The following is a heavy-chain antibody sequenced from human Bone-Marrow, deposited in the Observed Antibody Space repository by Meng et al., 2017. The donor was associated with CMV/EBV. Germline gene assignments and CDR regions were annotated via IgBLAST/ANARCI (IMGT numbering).Heavy chain of an antibody. V-gene: IGHV3-33*01. CDR1: GFTFSSYA. Sequence: GGSLKISRPASGFTFSSYAMHWVRQAPGKGLEWVANIRFDGTNKYHADSVKCRFTISRDNSKKTLDLQMNSLRVEDTALHHCARNATQRFLEWLSNYYYYGMDVWGQGTTVTVSS. D-gene: IGHD3-3*01. CDR2: IRFDGTNK. CDR3: ARNATQRFLEWLSNYYYYGMDV. J-gene: IGHJ6*02.